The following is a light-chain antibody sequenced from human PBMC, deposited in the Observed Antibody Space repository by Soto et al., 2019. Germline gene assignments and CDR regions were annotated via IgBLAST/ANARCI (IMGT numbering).Light chain of an antibody. CDR3: SSYTTSSTLV. CDR1: SSDVGGFNY. CDR2: EVS. V-gene: IGLV2-14*01. J-gene: IGLJ1*01. Sequence: QSALTQPASVSGSPGQSITISCTGTSSDVGGFNYVSWYQQHPGKAPKLVIYEVSNRPSGISNRFSGSKSGNTASLTLSGLQAEDEADYYCSSYTTSSTLVFGTGTKLTGL.